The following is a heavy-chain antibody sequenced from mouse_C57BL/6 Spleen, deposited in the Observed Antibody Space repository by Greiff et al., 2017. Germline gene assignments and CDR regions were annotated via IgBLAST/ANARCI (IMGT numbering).Heavy chain of an antibody. Sequence: QVQLQQPGAELVKPGASVKLSCKASGYTFTSYWMQWVKQRPGQGLEWIGEIDPSDSYPNSNQKFKGKATLTVDTSSSTAYMQLSSLTSEDSAVYYCARGYFDVWGTGTTVTVSS. V-gene: IGHV1-50*01. CDR1: GYTFTSYW. CDR2: IDPSDSYP. CDR3: ARGYFDV. J-gene: IGHJ1*03.